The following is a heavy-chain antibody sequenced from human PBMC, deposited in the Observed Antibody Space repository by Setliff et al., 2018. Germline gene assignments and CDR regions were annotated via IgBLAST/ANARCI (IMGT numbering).Heavy chain of an antibody. J-gene: IGHJ5*02. CDR3: ARDTYIGDFWSGYYIQGQFDP. V-gene: IGHV1-3*01. Sequence: ASVKVSCKASGYTFTNHAMHWVRQAPGQRLEWMGWINAGNGSTKYSQKFQGRVTITRDTSASTAYMELSSLRSEDTAVYYCARDTYIGDFWSGYYIQGQFDPWGQGTLVTVSS. D-gene: IGHD3-3*01. CDR1: GYTFTNHA. CDR2: INAGNGST.